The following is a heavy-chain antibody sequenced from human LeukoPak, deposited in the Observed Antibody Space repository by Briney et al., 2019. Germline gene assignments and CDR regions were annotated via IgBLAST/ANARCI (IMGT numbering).Heavy chain of an antibody. V-gene: IGHV3-21*01. CDR3: ARAGSLGNGDYVDAFDI. J-gene: IGHJ3*02. CDR1: GFTFSSYS. Sequence: PGGSLRLSCAASGFTFSSYSMNWVRQAPGKGLEWVSSISSSSSYIYYADSVKGRFTISRDNAKNSLYLQMNSLRAEDTAVYYCARAGSLGNGDYVDAFDIWGQGTMVTVSS. D-gene: IGHD4-17*01. CDR2: ISSSSSYI.